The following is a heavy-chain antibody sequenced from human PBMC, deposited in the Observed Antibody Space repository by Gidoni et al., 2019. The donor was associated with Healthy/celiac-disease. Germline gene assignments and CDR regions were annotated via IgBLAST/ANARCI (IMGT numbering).Heavy chain of an antibody. Sequence: EAQLVQSGAEGKTPGESLKISCKGSVYSFTRYWIGWVRQMPGKGLEWMGVIYPGDSDTRYSPSFQGQVTISADKSISTAYLQWSSLKASDTAMYYCARLGGSSGWYNWFDPWGQGTLVTVSS. J-gene: IGHJ5*02. CDR3: ARLGGSSGWYNWFDP. CDR1: VYSFTRYW. CDR2: IYPGDSDT. D-gene: IGHD6-19*01. V-gene: IGHV5-51*01.